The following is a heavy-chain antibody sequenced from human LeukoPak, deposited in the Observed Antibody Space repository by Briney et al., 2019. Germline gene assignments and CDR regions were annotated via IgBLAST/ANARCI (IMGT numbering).Heavy chain of an antibody. CDR2: IRSKANSYAT. CDR1: GFIFSNYW. CDR3: TIEMATRQVQH. V-gene: IGHV3-73*01. J-gene: IGHJ1*01. D-gene: IGHD5-24*01. Sequence: PGGSLRLSCGASGFIFSNYWLSWVRQASGKGLEWVGRIRSKANSYATAYAASVKGRFTISRDDSKNTAYLQMNSLKTEDTAVYYCTIEMATRQVQHWGQGTLVTVSS.